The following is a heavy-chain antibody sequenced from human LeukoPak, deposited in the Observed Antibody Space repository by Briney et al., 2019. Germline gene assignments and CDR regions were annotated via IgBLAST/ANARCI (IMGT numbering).Heavy chain of an antibody. D-gene: IGHD5-12*01. CDR2: ISPTSHT. CDR1: GFTFSDSS. J-gene: IGHJ4*02. V-gene: IGHV3-69-1*01. CDR3: ATDKYGGPAH. Sequence: GGSLRLSCAASGFTFSDSSMNWVRQGPGKGLEWLSYISPTSHTLYADSVKGRFTISRDNAKNSLYLQMNSLKDEDTAVYYCATDKYGGPAHWGQGTLVTVSS.